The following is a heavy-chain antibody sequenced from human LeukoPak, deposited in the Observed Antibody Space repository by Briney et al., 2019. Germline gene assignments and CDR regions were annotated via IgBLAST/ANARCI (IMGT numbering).Heavy chain of an antibody. CDR3: ARDRGSSWFHWFDP. Sequence: PSETLSLTCTVSGGSISSYYRSWIRQPPGKGLEWIGYIYYSGSTNYNPSLKSRVTISVDTSKNQFSLKLSSVTAADTAVYYCARDRGSSWFHWFDPWGQGTLVTVSS. CDR1: GGSISSYY. V-gene: IGHV4-59*01. CDR2: IYYSGST. D-gene: IGHD6-13*01. J-gene: IGHJ5*02.